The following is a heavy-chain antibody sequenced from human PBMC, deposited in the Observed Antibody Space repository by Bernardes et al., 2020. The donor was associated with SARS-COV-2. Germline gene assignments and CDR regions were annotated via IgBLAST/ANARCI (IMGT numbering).Heavy chain of an antibody. J-gene: IGHJ5*02. CDR1: LYTFTNYD. Sequence: ASVKVSCKASLYTFTNYDINWVRQAAGQGLEWMGWMNPDSANTGYAQKFQGRITMTRNTSISTAYMELSSLRSEDTAVYYCARGPIGVAGTRVFDWFDPWGQGTLVTVSS. D-gene: IGHD6-19*01. CDR2: MNPDSANT. CDR3: ARGPIGVAGTRVFDWFDP. V-gene: IGHV1-8*01.